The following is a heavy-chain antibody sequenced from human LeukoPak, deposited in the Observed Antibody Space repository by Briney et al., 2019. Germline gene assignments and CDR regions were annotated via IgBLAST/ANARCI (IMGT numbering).Heavy chain of an antibody. Sequence: PSETLSLTCTVSGGSISSYYWSWVRQPPGKGLEWIGYIYYSGSTNYNPSLKSRVTISVDTSKNQFSLKLSSVTAADTAVYYCARQRITMIVVEGGAFDIWGQGTTVTVSS. CDR1: GGSISSYY. CDR3: ARQRITMIVVEGGAFDI. V-gene: IGHV4-59*08. D-gene: IGHD3-22*01. CDR2: IYYSGST. J-gene: IGHJ3*02.